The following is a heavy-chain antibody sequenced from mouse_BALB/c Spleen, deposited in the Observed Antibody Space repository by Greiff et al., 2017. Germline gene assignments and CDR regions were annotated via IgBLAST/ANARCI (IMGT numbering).Heavy chain of an antibody. CDR3: ARRGIYYYGSSYWYFDV. J-gene: IGHJ1*01. CDR2: INSNGGST. D-gene: IGHD1-1*01. V-gene: IGHV5-6-3*01. CDR1: GFTFSSYG. Sequence: EVNVVESGGGLVQPGGSLKLSCAASGFTFSSYGMSWVRQTPDKRLELVATINSNGGSTYYPDSVKGRFTISRDNARNILYLQMSSLRSEDTAMYYCARRGIYYYGSSYWYFDVWGAGTTVTVSS.